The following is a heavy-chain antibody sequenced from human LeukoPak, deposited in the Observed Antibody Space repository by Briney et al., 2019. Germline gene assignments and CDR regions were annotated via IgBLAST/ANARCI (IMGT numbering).Heavy chain of an antibody. CDR1: GGSISSSNW. D-gene: IGHD3-9*01. V-gene: IGHV4-4*02. Sequence: SETLSLTCAVSGGSISSSNWWSWVRQPPGKGLEWIGEIYHSGSTNHNPSLKSRVTMSVDKSKNQFSLKLNSVTAADTAVYYCARQGTDYDLLTGYYSFDYWGQGTLVTVSS. CDR2: IYHSGST. CDR3: ARQGTDYDLLTGYYSFDY. J-gene: IGHJ4*02.